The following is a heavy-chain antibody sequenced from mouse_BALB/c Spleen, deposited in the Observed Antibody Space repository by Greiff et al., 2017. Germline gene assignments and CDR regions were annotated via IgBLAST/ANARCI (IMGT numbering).Heavy chain of an antibody. CDR3: ARSASYDGYDGDYAMDY. V-gene: IGHV1-55*01. J-gene: IGHJ4*01. CDR1: GYNFTSYW. D-gene: IGHD2-3*01. Sequence: VQLQQSGAELVKPGTSVKLSCKASGYNFTSYWINWVKLRPGQGLEWIGDIYPGSGSTNYNEKFKSKATLTVDTSSSTAYMQLSSLASEDSALYYCARSASYDGYDGDYAMDYWGQGTSVTVSS. CDR2: IYPGSGST.